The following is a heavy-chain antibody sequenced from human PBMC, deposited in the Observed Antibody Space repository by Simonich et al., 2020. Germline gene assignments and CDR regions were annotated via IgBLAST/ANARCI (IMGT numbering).Heavy chain of an antibody. D-gene: IGHD6-13*01. CDR3: ARHAGFAFDI. CDR1: GGSISSSSYY. J-gene: IGHJ3*02. CDR2: IYYSGST. Sequence: QLQLQESGPGLVKPSETLSLTCTVSGGSISSSSYYWGGIRQPPGKGLEWIGSIYYSGSTYSTPSLKSRVTISVDTSKNQFSLKLSSVTAADTAVYYCARHAGFAFDIWGQGTMVTVSS. V-gene: IGHV4-39*01.